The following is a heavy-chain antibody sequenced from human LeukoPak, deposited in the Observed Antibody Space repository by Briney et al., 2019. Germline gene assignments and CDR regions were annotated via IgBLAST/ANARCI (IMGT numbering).Heavy chain of an antibody. Sequence: PSETLSLTCTVSGGSISSSSYYWGWIRQPPGKGLEWIGSIYYSGSTYYNPSLKSRVTISVDTSKNQFSLKLSSVTAADTAVYYCARGVHGSGSYHVHFDYWGQGTLVTVSS. D-gene: IGHD3-10*01. CDR1: GGSISSSSYY. CDR2: IYYSGST. CDR3: ARGVHGSGSYHVHFDY. V-gene: IGHV4-39*07. J-gene: IGHJ4*02.